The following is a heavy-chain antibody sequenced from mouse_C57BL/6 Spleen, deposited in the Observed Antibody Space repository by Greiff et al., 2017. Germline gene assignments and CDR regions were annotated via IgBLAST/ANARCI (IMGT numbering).Heavy chain of an antibody. Sequence: QVQLQQSGAELMKPGASVKLSCKATGYTFTGYWIEWVKQRPGHGLEWIGEILPGGGSTNYNAKFKGKATFTADTSSNTAYMQLSSLTTEDSAIYYCARLGPNAMDYWGQGTSVTVSS. CDR1: GYTFTGYW. CDR3: ARLGPNAMDY. J-gene: IGHJ4*01. CDR2: ILPGGGST. V-gene: IGHV1-9*01.